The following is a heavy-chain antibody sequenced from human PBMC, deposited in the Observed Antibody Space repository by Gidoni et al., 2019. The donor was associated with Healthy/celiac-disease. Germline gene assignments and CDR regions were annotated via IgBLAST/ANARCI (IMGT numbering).Heavy chain of an antibody. Sequence: EVQLLESGGGLVQPGGSLRLSWAASGFTFSSHAMSWVRQAPGKGLELVSAISGSGGSTYYADSVKGRFTISRDNSKNTLYLQMNSLRAEDTAVYYCAKDLTLTYYDILTGYYPVDYWGQGTLVTVSS. J-gene: IGHJ4*02. V-gene: IGHV3-23*01. CDR1: GFTFSSHA. D-gene: IGHD3-9*01. CDR2: ISGSGGST. CDR3: AKDLTLTYYDILTGYYPVDY.